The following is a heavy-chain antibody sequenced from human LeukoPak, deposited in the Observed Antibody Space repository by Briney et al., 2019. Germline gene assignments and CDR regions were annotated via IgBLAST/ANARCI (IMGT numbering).Heavy chain of an antibody. V-gene: IGHV1-8*01. CDR2: MNPNSGNT. Sequence: ASVTVSCKTSGYTFTSCDINWVRQPTGQGLEWMGWMNPNSGNTGYGQSFQGRITMTRDISIGTAYMELSNLTSEDTAIYYCTRGSSGRRDNWGQGTLVTVSA. D-gene: IGHD6-19*01. CDR1: GYTFTSCD. J-gene: IGHJ4*02. CDR3: TRGSSGRRDN.